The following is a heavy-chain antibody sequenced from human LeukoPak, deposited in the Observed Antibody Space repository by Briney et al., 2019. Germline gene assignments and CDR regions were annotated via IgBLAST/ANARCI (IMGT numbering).Heavy chain of an antibody. CDR2: ISSSSSYI. J-gene: IGHJ6*03. D-gene: IGHD2-15*01. Sequence: GGSLRLSCAASGFTFSSYSMSWVRQAPGKGLEWVSSISSSSSYIYYADSVKGRFTISRDNAKNSLYLQMNSLRAEDTAVYYCATDPHCSGGSCYPYYYYYYMDVWGKGTTVTVSS. CDR3: ATDPHCSGGSCYPYYYYYYMDV. CDR1: GFTFSSYS. V-gene: IGHV3-21*01.